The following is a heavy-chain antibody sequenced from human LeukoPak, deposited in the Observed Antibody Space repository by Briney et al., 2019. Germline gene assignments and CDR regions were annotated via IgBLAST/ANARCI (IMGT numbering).Heavy chain of an antibody. CDR2: IIPMFGTA. CDR3: AKDIISADTPRGYYFYYMDV. V-gene: IGHV1-69*06. D-gene: IGHD2-2*02. CDR1: GDTFSSYA. Sequence: GASVKVSCKASGDTFSSYAVSWVRQAPGQGLEWMGGIIPMFGTANYAQKFQGRVTMTADKSTSTVYMELSSLRSEDTGIYYCAKDIISADTPRGYYFYYMDVWGKGTTVTISS. J-gene: IGHJ6*03.